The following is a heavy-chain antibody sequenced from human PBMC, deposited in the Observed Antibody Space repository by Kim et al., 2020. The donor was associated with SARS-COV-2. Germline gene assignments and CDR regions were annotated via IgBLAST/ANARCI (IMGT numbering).Heavy chain of an antibody. Sequence: RVTLSVDTSKNQFSLKLSSVTAADTAVYYCARDRIVYGSGSYYRGGLFDYWGQGTLVTVSS. CDR3: ARDRIVYGSGSYYRGGLFDY. V-gene: IGHV4-39*07. J-gene: IGHJ4*02. D-gene: IGHD3-10*01.